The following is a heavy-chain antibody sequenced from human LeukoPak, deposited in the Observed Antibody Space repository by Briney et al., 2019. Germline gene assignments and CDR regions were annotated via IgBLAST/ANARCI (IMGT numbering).Heavy chain of an antibody. V-gene: IGHV4-59*01. D-gene: IGHD6-13*01. Sequence: SETLSVTCTVPGGSISTDYWAWIRQPPGKGLEWIGYIYYSGSTNYKPSLKIRVTISVGTPKNQFSLKLSAVTAADTAVYYCARGYSSSWYYFDYWGQGTLVTVSS. CDR1: GGSISTDY. J-gene: IGHJ4*02. CDR2: IYYSGST. CDR3: ARGYSSSWYYFDY.